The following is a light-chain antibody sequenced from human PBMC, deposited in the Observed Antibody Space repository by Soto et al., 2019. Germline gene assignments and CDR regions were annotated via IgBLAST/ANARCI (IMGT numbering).Light chain of an antibody. V-gene: IGKV3-11*01. CDR2: DAS. CDR1: QSVSSSY. CDR3: QQRADWTIT. J-gene: IGKJ5*01. Sequence: EIVLTQCPGTLSLSPGERATLSWGASQSVSSSYLDWYQLKLGQAPRLLIYDASNRATGIPARLSGSGYGTDLTITISSLQPDDFAVYYCQQRADWTITFGQGTRLEIK.